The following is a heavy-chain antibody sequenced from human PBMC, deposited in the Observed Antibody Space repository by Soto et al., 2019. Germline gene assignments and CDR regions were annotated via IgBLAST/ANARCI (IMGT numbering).Heavy chain of an antibody. V-gene: IGHV3-15*07. CDR1: GFSFAYAQ. D-gene: IGHD3-10*01. J-gene: IGHJ4*02. CDR2: INTKSDGGTT. Sequence: GGSLRLSCAASGFSFAYAQMHWVRQAPGKGLEWLGLINTKSDGGTTVYAAPVKGRFTISRDNSKNTLYLQMNSLRAEDTAVYYCAKDRLTMVRGVTLDYWGQGTLVTVSS. CDR3: AKDRLTMVRGVTLDY.